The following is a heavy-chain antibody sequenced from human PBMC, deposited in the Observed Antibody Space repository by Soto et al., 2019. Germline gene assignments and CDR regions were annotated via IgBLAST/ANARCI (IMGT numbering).Heavy chain of an antibody. V-gene: IGHV4-31*03. CDR1: CGSISSGGYY. D-gene: IGHD6-6*01. CDR3: ARGSSIAGLYYGMDV. J-gene: IGHJ6*02. Sequence: QVQLQESGPGLVKPSQTLSLTCTVSCGSISSGGYYWTWIRQHPGKGLEWIGYNYYSGITYYNPSLKSRVTISLDTSKNQLSLKLSSVTAADTAVYYCARGSSIAGLYYGMDVWGQGTTVTVSS. CDR2: NYYSGIT.